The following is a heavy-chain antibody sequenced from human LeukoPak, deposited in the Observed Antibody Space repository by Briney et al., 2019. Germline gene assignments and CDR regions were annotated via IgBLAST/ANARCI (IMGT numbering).Heavy chain of an antibody. J-gene: IGHJ5*02. CDR3: ARESSWFGELLPAWFDP. D-gene: IGHD3-10*01. V-gene: IGHV4-31*03. CDR2: IYYSGST. CDR1: GGSISSGGYY. Sequence: SETLSLTCTVSGGSISSGGYYWSWIRQHPGKGLEWIGYIYYSGSTYYNPSLKSRVTISVDTSKNQFSLKLSSVTAADTAVYYCARESSWFGELLPAWFDPWSQGTLVTVPS.